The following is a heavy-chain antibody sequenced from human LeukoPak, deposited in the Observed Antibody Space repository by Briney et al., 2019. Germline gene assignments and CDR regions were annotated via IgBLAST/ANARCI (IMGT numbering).Heavy chain of an antibody. CDR2: ISGSGGST. CDR3: AKHGFGVFEGY. V-gene: IGHV3-23*01. CDR1: GFTFSSYA. D-gene: IGHD3-10*01. J-gene: IGHJ4*02. Sequence: SGGTLRLSCAASGFTFSSYAMSWVRQAPGKGLQWVSGISGSGGSTYYADSVKGRFTISRDNSKNTLYLQMNSLRAEDTAVYYCAKHGFGVFEGYWGQGTLVTVSS.